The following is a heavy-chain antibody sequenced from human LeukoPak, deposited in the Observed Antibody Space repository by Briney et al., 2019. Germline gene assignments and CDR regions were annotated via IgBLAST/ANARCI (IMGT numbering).Heavy chain of an antibody. V-gene: IGHV3-48*03. CDR2: ISSSGNTI. Sequence: GGSLRLSCAASGFTFSSYEMNWVRQAPGKGLEWVSYISSSGNTIYYADSVKGRLTISRDNAKNSLYLQMNSLRAEDTAVYYCAREAYCSTTSCLLGGYYYYYMDVWGKGTTVTVSS. J-gene: IGHJ6*03. CDR3: AREAYCSTTSCLLGGYYYYYMDV. D-gene: IGHD2-2*01. CDR1: GFTFSSYE.